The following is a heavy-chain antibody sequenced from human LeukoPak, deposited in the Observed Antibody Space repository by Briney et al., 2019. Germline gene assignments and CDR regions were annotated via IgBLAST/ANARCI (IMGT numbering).Heavy chain of an antibody. V-gene: IGHV3-23*01. Sequence: PGGSLRLSCAASEFTFSSYAMSWVRQAPGKGLEWVSAISGSGGSTYYADSVKGRFTISRDNSKNTLYLQMNSLRAEDTAVYYCANDILTGSYYFDYWGQGTLVTVSS. CDR1: EFTFSSYA. J-gene: IGHJ4*02. D-gene: IGHD3-9*01. CDR2: ISGSGGST. CDR3: ANDILTGSYYFDY.